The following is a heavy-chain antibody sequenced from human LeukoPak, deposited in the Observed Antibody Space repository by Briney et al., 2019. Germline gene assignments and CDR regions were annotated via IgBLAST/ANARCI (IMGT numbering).Heavy chain of an antibody. V-gene: IGHV3-21*01. CDR3: ARVFMPGRVGMDV. D-gene: IGHD2-2*01. CDR1: GFTFSSYS. Sequence: GGSLRLSCAASGFTFSSYSMNWVHQAPGKGLEWVSSISSSSSYIYYADSVKGRFTISRDNAKNSLYLQMNSLRAEDTAVYYCARVFMPGRVGMDVWGQGTTVTVSS. J-gene: IGHJ6*02. CDR2: ISSSSSYI.